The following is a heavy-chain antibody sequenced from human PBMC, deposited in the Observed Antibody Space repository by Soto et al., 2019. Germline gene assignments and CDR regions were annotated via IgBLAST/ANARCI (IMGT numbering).Heavy chain of an antibody. CDR2: IRSSSSYT. Sequence: GGSLRLSCAASGFTFSDYYMSWIRQAPGKGLEWVSYIRSSSSYTNYADSVKGRFTISRDNAKKSLYLQMNSLRADDTAVYYCARSLLRFPKILDYWGQGTLVTVSS. CDR3: ARSLLRFPKILDY. J-gene: IGHJ4*02. CDR1: GFTFSDYY. D-gene: IGHD3-3*01. V-gene: IGHV3-11*06.